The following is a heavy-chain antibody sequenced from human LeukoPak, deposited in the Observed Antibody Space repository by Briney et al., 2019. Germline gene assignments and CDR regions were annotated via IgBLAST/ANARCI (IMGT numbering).Heavy chain of an antibody. V-gene: IGHV3-33*01. CDR3: ARTYNIRYFDT. CDR1: GFIFSSYG. J-gene: IGHJ4*02. Sequence: PGRSLRLSCAASGFIFSSYGMHWVRQAPGKGLEWVAVIWSDAGNTYYVDSVKGRFTISRDNSKNTLYLQMNSLRAEDTAVYYCARTYNIRYFDTWGQGTLVTVSS. CDR2: IWSDAGNT. D-gene: IGHD3-9*01.